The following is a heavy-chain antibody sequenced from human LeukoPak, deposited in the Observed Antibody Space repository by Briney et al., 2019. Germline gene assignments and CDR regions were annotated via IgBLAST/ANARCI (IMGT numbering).Heavy chain of an antibody. Sequence: GSLRLSCAASGFTVSSNYMSWVRQAPGKGLEWVSVIYSGGSTYYADSVKGRFTISRDNSKNTLYLQMNSLRAEDTAVYYCARGKMVYAPFDYWGQGTLVTVSS. V-gene: IGHV3-53*01. D-gene: IGHD2-8*01. CDR2: IYSGGST. CDR1: GFTVSSNY. J-gene: IGHJ4*02. CDR3: ARGKMVYAPFDY.